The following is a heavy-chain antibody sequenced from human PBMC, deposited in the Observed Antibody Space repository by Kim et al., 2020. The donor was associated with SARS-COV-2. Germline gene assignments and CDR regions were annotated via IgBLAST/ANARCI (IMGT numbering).Heavy chain of an antibody. CDR1: GFTVSSNY. CDR3: AIRGSGPYSSGWVDY. V-gene: IGHV3-53*01. CDR2: IYSGGST. J-gene: IGHJ4*02. D-gene: IGHD6-19*01. Sequence: GGSLRLSCAASGFTVSSNYMSWVRQAPGKGLEWVSVIYSGGSTYYADSVKGRFTISRDNSKNTLYLQMNSLRAEDTAVYYCAIRGSGPYSSGWVDYWGQGTLVTVSS.